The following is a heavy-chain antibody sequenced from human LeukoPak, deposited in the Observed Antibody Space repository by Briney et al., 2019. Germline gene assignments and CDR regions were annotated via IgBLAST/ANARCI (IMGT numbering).Heavy chain of an antibody. V-gene: IGHV4-31*03. CDR1: GGSISSGGYY. CDR3: ARGSAYYYGMDV. CDR2: IYYSGST. Sequence: SETLSLTCTVSGGSISSGGYYWSWIRQHPGKGLEWIGYIYYSGSTYYNPSLKSRVTISVDTSKNQFSLKLSSVTAADTAVYYCARGSAYYYGMDVWGQGTTVTVSS. J-gene: IGHJ6*02.